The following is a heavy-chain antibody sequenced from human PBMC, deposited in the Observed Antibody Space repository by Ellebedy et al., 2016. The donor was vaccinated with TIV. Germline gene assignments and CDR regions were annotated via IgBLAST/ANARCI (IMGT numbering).Heavy chain of an antibody. Sequence: GESLKISCAASGFTFSSYWLHWVRQAPGKGLVWVSRINSDGSSTSYVDSVKGRFTISRDNAKNTLYLQMNSLSVEDTAMYYCARGTMVRGVIITVGYYFDYWGQGTLVTVSS. V-gene: IGHV3-74*01. CDR3: ARGTMVRGVIITVGYYFDY. CDR1: GFTFSSYW. J-gene: IGHJ4*02. D-gene: IGHD3-10*01. CDR2: INSDGSST.